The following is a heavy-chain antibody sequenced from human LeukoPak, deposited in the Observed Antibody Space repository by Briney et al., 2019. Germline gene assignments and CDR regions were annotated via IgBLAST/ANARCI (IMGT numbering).Heavy chain of an antibody. V-gene: IGHV1-24*01. CDR1: GYTLTELS. CDR3: ATSSGSYYYYGMDG. J-gene: IGHJ6*02. Sequence: ASVKASCKVSGYTLTELSMHWVRQAPGKGLEWMGGFDPEDGETIYAQKFQGRVTMTEDTSTDTAYMELSSLRSEDTAVYYCATSSGSYYYYGMDGWGQGTTVTVSS. CDR2: FDPEDGET. D-gene: IGHD5-12*01.